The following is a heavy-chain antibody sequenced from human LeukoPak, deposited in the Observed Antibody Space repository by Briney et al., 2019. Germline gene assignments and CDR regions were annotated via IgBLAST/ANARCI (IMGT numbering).Heavy chain of an antibody. V-gene: IGHV3-64*01. J-gene: IGHJ4*02. Sequence: GGSLRLSCAASGFIFSSYVMHWVRQAPGKGLEYVSSISSNGVNTYYANSVKGRFTISRDNSKNTLYLQMGSLRAEDMAVYYCARASFTSTWHHLGSWGQGTLVTVSS. D-gene: IGHD2-2*01. CDR2: ISSNGVNT. CDR1: GFIFSSYV. CDR3: ARASFTSTWHHLGS.